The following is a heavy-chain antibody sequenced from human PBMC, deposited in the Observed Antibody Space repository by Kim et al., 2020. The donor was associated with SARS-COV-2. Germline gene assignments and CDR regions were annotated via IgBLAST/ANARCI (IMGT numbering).Heavy chain of an antibody. CDR2: INHSGST. CDR1: GGSFSGYY. CDR3: ARVRSSRFIIFYYYGMDV. V-gene: IGHV4-34*01. J-gene: IGHJ6*02. D-gene: IGHD6-13*01. Sequence: SETLSLTCAVYGGSFSGYYWSWIRQPPGKGLEWIGEINHSGSTNHNPSLKSRVTISVDTSKNQFSLKLSSVTAADTAVYYCARVRSSRFIIFYYYGMDVWGQGTTVTVSS.